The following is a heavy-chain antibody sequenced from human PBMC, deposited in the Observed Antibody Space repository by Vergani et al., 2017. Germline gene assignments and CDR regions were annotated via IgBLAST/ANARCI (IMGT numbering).Heavy chain of an antibody. CDR3: VRVLDTSYILGAFDI. J-gene: IGHJ3*02. D-gene: IGHD3-16*01. CDR2: IDVKGNS. V-gene: IGHV4-61*02. CDR1: GGSLDIHSQT. Sequence: QVQLLESGPGLLKPSETLSLTCSFSGGSLDIHSQTWGWIRQPAGEGLEWIGLIDVKGNSNFSPSLESRVTMSADASRGRFSLILRSVTTSDTTVYCCVRVLDTSYILGAFDIWGQGIKVTVSS.